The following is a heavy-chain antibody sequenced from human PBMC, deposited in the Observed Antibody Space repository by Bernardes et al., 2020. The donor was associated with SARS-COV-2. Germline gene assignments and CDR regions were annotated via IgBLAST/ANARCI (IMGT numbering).Heavy chain of an antibody. J-gene: IGHJ6*02. CDR1: GFTFSSYA. CDR3: VKWGYCSSTSCYGAGYYYYYGMDV. D-gene: IGHD2-2*01. V-gene: IGHV3-64D*06. Sequence: GGSLRLSRSASGFTFSSYAMHWVRQAPGKGLEYVSAISSNGGSTYYADSVKGRFTISRDNSKNTLYLQMSSLRAEDTAVYYCVKWGYCSSTSCYGAGYYYYYGMDVWGQGTTVTVSS. CDR2: ISSNGGST.